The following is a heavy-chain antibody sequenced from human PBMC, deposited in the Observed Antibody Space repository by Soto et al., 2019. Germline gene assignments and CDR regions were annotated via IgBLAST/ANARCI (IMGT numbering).Heavy chain of an antibody. Sequence: EVQLLEFGGGLVEPGGSLRLSCTAFGFSFSTSVMSWVRNAPGKGLEWVSAISSAAERTHYADSVKGQFTISRDNSMSTLYLQMHSLRVEDTAVYYCAKEGYTSGKAGAFNIWGQGTTVTVSS. CDR3: AKEGYTSGKAGAFNI. CDR2: ISSAAERT. J-gene: IGHJ3*02. V-gene: IGHV3-23*01. D-gene: IGHD6-19*01. CDR1: GFSFSTSV.